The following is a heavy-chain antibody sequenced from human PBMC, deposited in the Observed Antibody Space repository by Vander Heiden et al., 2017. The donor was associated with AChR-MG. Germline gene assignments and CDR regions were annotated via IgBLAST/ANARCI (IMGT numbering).Heavy chain of an antibody. CDR3: ARDSGGPLTRGFLDY. J-gene: IGHJ4*02. CDR1: GFTFSSYS. D-gene: IGHD3-10*01. V-gene: IGHV3-21*01. Sequence: EVQLVESGGGLVKPGGSLRLSCAASGFTFSSYSMNWVRQAPGKGLEWVSSISSSSSYIYYADSVKGRFTISRDNAKNSLYLQMNSLRAEDTAVYYCARDSGGPLTRGFLDYWGQGTLVTVSS. CDR2: ISSSSSYI.